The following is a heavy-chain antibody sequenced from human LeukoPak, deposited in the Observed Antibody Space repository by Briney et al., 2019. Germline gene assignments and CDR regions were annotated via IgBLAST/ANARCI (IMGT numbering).Heavy chain of an antibody. D-gene: IGHD2-15*01. Sequence: ASVKVSCKASGYTFTGYYMHWVRQAPGQGLEWMGRVNPNSGNTGYAQKFQGRVTMTRNTSISTAYMELSSLRSEDTAVYYCARTPYCSGGSCRRYYFDYWGQGTLVTVSS. CDR3: ARTPYCSGGSCRRYYFDY. CDR1: GYTFTGYY. CDR2: VNPNSGNT. J-gene: IGHJ4*02. V-gene: IGHV1-8*02.